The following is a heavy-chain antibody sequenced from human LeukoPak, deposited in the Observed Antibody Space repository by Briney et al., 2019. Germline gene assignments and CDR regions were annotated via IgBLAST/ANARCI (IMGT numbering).Heavy chain of an antibody. CDR2: INHSGST. J-gene: IGHJ5*02. CDR1: GGSFSVYY. Sequence: KPSETLSLTYAFYGGSFSVYYWSGIRQPPGRAVEWRGEINHSGSTNYNPSLKSRGTISVDTSKNQCSLKLSSLTAADTAVYYCARGPPDTAMDPWGQGTLVTVSS. CDR3: ARGPPDTAMDP. V-gene: IGHV4-34*01. D-gene: IGHD5-18*01.